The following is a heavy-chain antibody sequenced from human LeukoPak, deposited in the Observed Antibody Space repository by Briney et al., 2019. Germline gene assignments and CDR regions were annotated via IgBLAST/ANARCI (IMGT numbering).Heavy chain of an antibody. V-gene: IGHV1-18*01. J-gene: IGHJ4*02. Sequence: ASVKVSCKASGYTFNTYGISWVRQAPGQGLEWMGWISSSTGNTKYAQKLQGRVTMTTDTSTSTAYLELRNLGSDDTAVYYCARLPLGYCSGTSCLDWGQGTLVTVSS. D-gene: IGHD2-2*01. CDR2: ISSSTGNT. CDR3: ARLPLGYCSGTSCLD. CDR1: GYTFNTYG.